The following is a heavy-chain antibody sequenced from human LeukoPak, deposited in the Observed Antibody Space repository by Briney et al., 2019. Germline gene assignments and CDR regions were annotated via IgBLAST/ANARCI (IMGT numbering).Heavy chain of an antibody. CDR3: ATDSSAPSYGSGSYYNL. D-gene: IGHD3-10*01. CDR1: GYTLTELS. Sequence: GSSVKVSCKVSGYTLTELSMHWVRQAPGKGLEWMGGFDPEDGETIYAQKFQGRVTMTEDTSTDTAYMELSRLRSEDTAVYYCATDSSAPSYGSGSYYNLWGQGTLVTVSS. CDR2: FDPEDGET. V-gene: IGHV1-24*01. J-gene: IGHJ4*02.